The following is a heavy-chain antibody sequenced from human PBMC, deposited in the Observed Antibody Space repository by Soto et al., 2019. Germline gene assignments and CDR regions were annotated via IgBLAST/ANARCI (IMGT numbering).Heavy chain of an antibody. D-gene: IGHD1-26*01. CDR2: INAGNGNT. CDR1: GYTFTSYA. J-gene: IGHJ4*02. Sequence: VASVKVSCKASGYTFTSYAMHWVRQAPGQRLEWMGWINAGNGNTKYSQKFQGRVTITRDTSASTAYMELSSLRSEDTAVYYCARDSGGSYYFDYWGQGTLVTVSS. V-gene: IGHV1-3*01. CDR3: ARDSGGSYYFDY.